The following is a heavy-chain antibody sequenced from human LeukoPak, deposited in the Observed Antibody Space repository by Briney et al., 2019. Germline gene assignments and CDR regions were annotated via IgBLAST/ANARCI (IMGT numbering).Heavy chain of an antibody. D-gene: IGHD6-13*01. V-gene: IGHV3-30*01. CDR1: GFNFSSYA. CDR3: ARDFSAAAGDDY. J-gene: IGHJ4*02. Sequence: GRSLRLSCAASGFNFSSYAMHWVRQAPGKGLEWVAVISYDGSNKYYADSVKGRFTISRDNSKSTLYLQMNSLRAEDTAVYYCARDFSAAAGDDYWGQGTLVTVSS. CDR2: ISYDGSNK.